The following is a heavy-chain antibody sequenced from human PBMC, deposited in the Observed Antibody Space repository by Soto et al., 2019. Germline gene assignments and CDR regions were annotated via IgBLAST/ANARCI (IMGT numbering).Heavy chain of an antibody. CDR3: ARAEQQWLVHLHY. D-gene: IGHD6-19*01. Sequence: ASVKVSCKASGYTFTSYDINWVRQATGQGLEWMGWMNPNSGNTGYAQKFQGRVTMTRNTSISTAYMELSSLRSEDTAVYYCARAEQQWLVHLHYWGQGTLVTVSS. CDR1: GYTFTSYD. J-gene: IGHJ4*02. CDR2: MNPNSGNT. V-gene: IGHV1-8*01.